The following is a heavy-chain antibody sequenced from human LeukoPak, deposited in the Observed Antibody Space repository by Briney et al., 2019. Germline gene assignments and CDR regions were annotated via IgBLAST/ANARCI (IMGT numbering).Heavy chain of an antibody. CDR2: ISYDGSNK. Sequence: GPLRLSCAASGFTFSSYAMHWVRQAPGKGLEWVAVISYDGSNKYYADSVKGRFTISRDNSKNTLYLQMNSLRAEDTAVYYCARGKGSWSSFDYWGQGTLVTVSS. J-gene: IGHJ4*02. D-gene: IGHD6-13*01. V-gene: IGHV3-30*04. CDR3: ARGKGSWSSFDY. CDR1: GFTFSSYA.